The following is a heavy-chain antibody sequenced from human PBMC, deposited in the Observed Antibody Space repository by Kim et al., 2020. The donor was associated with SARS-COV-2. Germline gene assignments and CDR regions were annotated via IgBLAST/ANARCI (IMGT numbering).Heavy chain of an antibody. D-gene: IGHD3-3*01. J-gene: IGHJ6*02. Sequence: ASVKVSCKASGYTFTSYDINWVRQATGQGLEWMGWMNPNSGNTGYAQKFQGRVTMTRNTSISTAYMELSSLRSEDTAVYYCARGGSITIFGVVYYYYYYGMDVWGQGTTVTVSS. CDR3: ARGGSITIFGVVYYYYYYGMDV. CDR1: GYTFTSYD. CDR2: MNPNSGNT. V-gene: IGHV1-8*01.